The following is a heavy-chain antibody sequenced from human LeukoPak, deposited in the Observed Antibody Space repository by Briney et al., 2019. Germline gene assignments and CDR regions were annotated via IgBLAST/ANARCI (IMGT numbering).Heavy chain of an antibody. Sequence: GASVKVSCKTSGYTFADYFIHWVRQAPGQGLEWMGRSNPNSGGTEYEQKFQGRVTMTRDTSISTAYVEVNRLISDDTAIYYCARDVSSTSNWEFDYWGQGTLVTVSS. V-gene: IGHV1-2*06. CDR2: SNPNSGGT. D-gene: IGHD1-26*01. CDR1: GYTFADYF. J-gene: IGHJ4*02. CDR3: ARDVSSTSNWEFDY.